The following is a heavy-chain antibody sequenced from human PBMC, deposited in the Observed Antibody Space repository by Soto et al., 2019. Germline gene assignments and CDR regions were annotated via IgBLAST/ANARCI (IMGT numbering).Heavy chain of an antibody. CDR1: GGSISSYY. CDR3: ARQWNYYYMDV. J-gene: IGHJ6*03. D-gene: IGHD5-12*01. CDR2: IYYSGST. Sequence: SETLSLTCTVSGGSISSYYWSWIRQPPGKGLEWIGYIYYSGSTNYNPSLKSRVTISVDTSKNQFSLKLSSVTAADTAVYYCARQWNYYYMDVWGKGTTVTVSS. V-gene: IGHV4-59*08.